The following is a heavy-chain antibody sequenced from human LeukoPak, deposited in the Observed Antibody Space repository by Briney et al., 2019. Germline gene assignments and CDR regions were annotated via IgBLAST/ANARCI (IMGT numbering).Heavy chain of an antibody. D-gene: IGHD2-8*01. CDR2: IYYSGST. CDR1: GGSISSYY. V-gene: IGHV4-59*08. Sequence: SETLSLTCTVSGGSISSYYWSWIRQPPGKGLEWIGYIYYSGSTNYNPSLKSRVTISVDTSKNQFSLKLNSVTAADTAVYFCALAPNSNWFDFWGPGTLVTVSS. J-gene: IGHJ5*01. CDR3: ALAPNSNWFDF.